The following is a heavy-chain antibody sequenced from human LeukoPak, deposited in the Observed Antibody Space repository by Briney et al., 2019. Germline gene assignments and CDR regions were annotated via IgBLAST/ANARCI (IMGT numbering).Heavy chain of an antibody. CDR3: ARARSLVGATLDY. J-gene: IGHJ4*02. Sequence: GGSLRLSCAASGFTFSSYAMSWVRQAPGKGLEWVSSISSSSSYIYYADSVKGRFTISRDNAKNSLYLQMNSLRAEDTAVYYCARARSLVGATLDYWGQGTLVTVSS. CDR1: GFTFSSYA. V-gene: IGHV3-21*01. CDR2: ISSSSSYI. D-gene: IGHD1-26*01.